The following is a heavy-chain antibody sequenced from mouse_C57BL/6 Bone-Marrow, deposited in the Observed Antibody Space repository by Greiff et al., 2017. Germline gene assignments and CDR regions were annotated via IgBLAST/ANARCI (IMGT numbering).Heavy chain of an antibody. CDR2: IHPSDSDT. CDR1: GYSFTDYN. Sequence: VQLQQSGPELVKPGASVKISCKASGYSFTDYNMNWVKQSNGKSLEWIGRIHPSDSDTNYNQKFKGKATLTVDKSSSTAYMQLSSLTSEDSAVYYCAIRGNSAWFAYWGQGTLVTVSA. CDR3: AIRGNSAWFAY. J-gene: IGHJ3*01. V-gene: IGHV1-39*01. D-gene: IGHD2-1*01.